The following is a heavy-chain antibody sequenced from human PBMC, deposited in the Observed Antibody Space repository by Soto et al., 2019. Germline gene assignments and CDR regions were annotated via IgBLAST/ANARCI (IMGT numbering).Heavy chain of an antibody. CDR3: ARDYYSSMDV. CDR1: GFTFSSYW. Sequence: GGSLILSCAASGFTFSSYWMQWVRQAPGKGLGWVSRINRGGSSTNYADSVKGRFTFSRDNAKNTLYLEMNSLRAEDTAVYYCARDYYSSMDVWGQGTTVTVSS. V-gene: IGHV3-74*01. D-gene: IGHD3-10*01. J-gene: IGHJ6*02. CDR2: INRGGSST.